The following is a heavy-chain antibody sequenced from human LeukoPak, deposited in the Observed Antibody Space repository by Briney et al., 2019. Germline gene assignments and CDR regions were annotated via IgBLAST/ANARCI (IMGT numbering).Heavy chain of an antibody. Sequence: PSETLSLTCTVSGGSISSGGYYWSWIRQHPGKGLEWIGYIHYSGSTYYNPSLKSRLTISVDTSKNQFSLKLSSVTAADTAVYYCARQRSYSWHFDLWGRGTLVTVSS. CDR1: GGSISSGGYY. V-gene: IGHV4-31*03. J-gene: IGHJ2*01. D-gene: IGHD3-10*01. CDR3: ARQRSYSWHFDL. CDR2: IHYSGST.